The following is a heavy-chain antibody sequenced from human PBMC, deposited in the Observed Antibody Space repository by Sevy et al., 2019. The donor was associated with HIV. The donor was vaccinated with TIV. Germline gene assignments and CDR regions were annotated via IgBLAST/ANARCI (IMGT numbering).Heavy chain of an antibody. Sequence: GGSLRLSCAASGFTFKSYAMHWVRQAPGKGLEWVAVISYDGANKYFADSVKGRFTISRDNSRNTLYLQMNTLRAEDTAEYYCAKDEGYGWEVLRHLDYWGQGTLVTVSS. CDR1: GFTFKSYA. CDR3: AKDEGYGWEVLRHLDY. V-gene: IGHV3-30-3*01. D-gene: IGHD3-3*01. CDR2: ISYDGANK. J-gene: IGHJ4*02.